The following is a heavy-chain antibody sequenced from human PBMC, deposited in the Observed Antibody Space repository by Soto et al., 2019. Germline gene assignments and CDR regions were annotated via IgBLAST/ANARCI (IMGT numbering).Heavy chain of an antibody. CDR2: IYSGGST. D-gene: IGHD3-3*01. CDR1: GFTVSTKY. J-gene: IGHJ1*01. Sequence: PGGSLRLSCAASGFTVSTKYMSWVRQAPGKGLEWVSVIYSGGSTFYADSVRGRFTISRDNSKNTVNLQMNSLRAEDTAVYFCARDFWSGSTPQYFQHWGQGTQVTVSS. V-gene: IGHV3-66*01. CDR3: ARDFWSGSTPQYFQH.